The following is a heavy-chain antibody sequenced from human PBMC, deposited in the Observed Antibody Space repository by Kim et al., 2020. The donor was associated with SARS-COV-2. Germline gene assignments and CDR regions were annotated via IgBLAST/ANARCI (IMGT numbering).Heavy chain of an antibody. CDR3: AGVMYYYDSSGYYWDAFDI. J-gene: IGHJ3*02. D-gene: IGHD3-22*01. CDR1: GFTFSSYW. V-gene: IGHV3-7*01. CDR2: IKQDGSEK. Sequence: GGSLRLSCAASGFTFSSYWMSWVRQAPGKGLEWVANIKQDGSEKYYVDSVKGRFTISRDNAKNSLYLQMNSLRAEDTAVYYCAGVMYYYDSSGYYWDAFDIWGQGTMVTVSS.